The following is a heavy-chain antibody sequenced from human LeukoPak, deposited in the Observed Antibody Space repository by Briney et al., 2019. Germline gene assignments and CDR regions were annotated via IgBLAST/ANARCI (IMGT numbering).Heavy chain of an antibody. CDR1: GGTFSSYA. V-gene: IGHV1-69*05. CDR3: ARDPLVVVAATYYYYYGMDV. J-gene: IGHJ6*02. Sequence: SVKVSCKASGGTFSSYAISWVRQAPGQGLEWMGGIIPIFGTANYAQKLQGRVTMTTDTSTSTAYMELRSLRSDDTAVYYCARDPLVVVAATYYYYYGMDVWGQGTTVTVSS. CDR2: IIPIFGTA. D-gene: IGHD2-15*01.